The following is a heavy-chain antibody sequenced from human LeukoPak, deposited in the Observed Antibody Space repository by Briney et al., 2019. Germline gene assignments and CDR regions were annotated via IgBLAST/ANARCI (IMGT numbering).Heavy chain of an antibody. D-gene: IGHD2-8*01. J-gene: IGHJ4*02. Sequence: GGSLRLSCAASGFTFSSYGMHWVRQAPGKGLEWVAVISYDGSNKFYADSVKGRFTISRDNSKNTLYLQMNSLRAEDTAVYYCAKDDATDAGYCTNGVCFIHGQDYWGQGTLVTVSS. CDR1: GFTFSSYG. CDR3: AKDDATDAGYCTNGVCFIHGQDY. V-gene: IGHV3-30*18. CDR2: ISYDGSNK.